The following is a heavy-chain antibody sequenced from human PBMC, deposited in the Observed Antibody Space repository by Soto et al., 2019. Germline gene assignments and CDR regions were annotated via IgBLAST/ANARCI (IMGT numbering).Heavy chain of an antibody. CDR3: AKDPYSSSSIDAFDI. V-gene: IGHV3-23*01. CDR1: GFNIGIYG. D-gene: IGHD6-6*01. CDR2: ISGSGGST. Sequence: GVSLILSSEVSGFNIGIYGLLLVLTTAGKGLEWVSAISGSGGSTYYADSVKGRFTISRDNSKNTLYLQMNSLRAEDTAVYYCAKDPYSSSSIDAFDIWGQGTMVTVS. J-gene: IGHJ3*02.